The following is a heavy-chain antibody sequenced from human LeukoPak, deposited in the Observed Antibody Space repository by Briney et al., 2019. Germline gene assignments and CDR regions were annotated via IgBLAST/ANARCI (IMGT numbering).Heavy chain of an antibody. CDR3: ARDCGYCSGGSCYPFDY. CDR1: GGSISSYY. CDR2: IYYSGST. J-gene: IGHJ4*02. Sequence: SETLSLTCTVSGGSISSYYWSWIRQPPGKGLEWIGYIYYSGSTNYNPSLKSRVTISVDTSKNQFSLKLSSVTAADTAVYYCARDCGYCSGGSCYPFDYWGQGTLVTVSS. D-gene: IGHD2-15*01. V-gene: IGHV4-59*01.